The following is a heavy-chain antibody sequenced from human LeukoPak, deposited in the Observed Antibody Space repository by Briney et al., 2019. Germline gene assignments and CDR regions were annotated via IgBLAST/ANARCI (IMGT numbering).Heavy chain of an antibody. CDR1: GFTFSSYS. Sequence: GGSLRLSCAASGFTFSSYSMNWVRQAPGKGLEWVGRIKSKTDGGTTDYAAPVKGRFTISRDDSKNTLYLQMNSLKTEDTAVYYCTTEYYYDSSGLFDYWGRGTLVTVSS. J-gene: IGHJ4*02. V-gene: IGHV3-15*01. CDR2: IKSKTDGGTT. CDR3: TTEYYYDSSGLFDY. D-gene: IGHD3-22*01.